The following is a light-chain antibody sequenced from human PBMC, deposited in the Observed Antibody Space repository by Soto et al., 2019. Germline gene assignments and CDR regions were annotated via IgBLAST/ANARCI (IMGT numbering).Light chain of an antibody. CDR2: DVS. CDR3: SSYTSSSTRV. V-gene: IGLV2-14*01. Sequence: QSALPQPASVSGSPGQSITISCTGTSSDVGGYNYVSWYQQHPGKAPKLMIYDVSNRPSGVSNRFSGSKSGNTASLTISGLQAEDEADYYCSSYTSSSTRVFGGGTKVTVL. J-gene: IGLJ2*01. CDR1: SSDVGGYNY.